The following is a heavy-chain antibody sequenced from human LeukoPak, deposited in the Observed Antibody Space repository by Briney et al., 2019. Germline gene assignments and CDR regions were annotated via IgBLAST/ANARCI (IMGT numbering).Heavy chain of an antibody. Sequence: SETLFLTCTVSGGSISSYYWSWIRQPAGKGLEWIGRIYTSGSTNYNPSLKSRVTMSVDTSKNQFSLKLSSVTAADTAVYYCARGRTHYYGSGSYGWFDPWRQGTLVTVSS. V-gene: IGHV4-4*07. CDR3: ARGRTHYYGSGSYGWFDP. J-gene: IGHJ5*02. D-gene: IGHD3-10*01. CDR2: IYTSGST. CDR1: GGSISSYY.